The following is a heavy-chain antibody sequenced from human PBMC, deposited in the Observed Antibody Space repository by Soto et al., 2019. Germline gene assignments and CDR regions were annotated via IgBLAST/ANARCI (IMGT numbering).Heavy chain of an antibody. J-gene: IGHJ4*02. CDR1: GFTFRNYG. D-gene: IGHD2-2*01. V-gene: IGHV3-33*01. CDR3: ARDHCSSNSCYLDY. CDR2: IWYDGSNK. Sequence: QVQLVESGGGVVQPGRSLRLSCAASGFTFRNYGMHWVRQAPGKGLEWVAVIWYDGSNKYYADSVKGRFTISRDNSKNTLYLKMNSLRAEDTAVYYCARDHCSSNSCYLDYWGQGTLVTVSS.